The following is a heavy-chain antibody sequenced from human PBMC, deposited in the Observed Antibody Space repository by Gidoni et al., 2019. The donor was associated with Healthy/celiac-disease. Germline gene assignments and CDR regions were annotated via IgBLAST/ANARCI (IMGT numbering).Heavy chain of an antibody. J-gene: IGHJ3*02. CDR3: ARAVGYYDSSAPDAFDI. D-gene: IGHD3-22*01. Sequence: EVQLVESGGGLVQPGGSLRLSCAASGFTFSCYWMSWVRQAPGKGLEWVANIKQDGSEKYYVDSVKGRFTISRDNAKNSLYLQMNSLRAEDTAVYYCARAVGYYDSSAPDAFDIWGQGTMVTVSS. V-gene: IGHV3-7*01. CDR1: GFTFSCYW. CDR2: IKQDGSEK.